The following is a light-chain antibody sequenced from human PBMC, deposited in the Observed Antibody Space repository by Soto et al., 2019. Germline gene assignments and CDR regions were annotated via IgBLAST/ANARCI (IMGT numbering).Light chain of an antibody. CDR2: KVS. CDR3: MQGTHWPFT. Sequence: DVVMTQSPLSLPVTLGQPASISCRSSQSLVSSDGDTYLNWFQQRPGQSPRRLIYKVSNRDSGVPDRFSGSGSGTAFPLKISRVEAEDVAMYFCMQGTHWPFTFGPGTKVDIK. CDR1: QSLVSSDGDTY. J-gene: IGKJ3*01. V-gene: IGKV2-30*01.